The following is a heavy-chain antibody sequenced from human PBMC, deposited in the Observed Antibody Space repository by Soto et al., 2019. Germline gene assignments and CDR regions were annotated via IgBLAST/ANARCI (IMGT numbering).Heavy chain of an antibody. Sequence: PSETLSLTCTVSGGSISSYYWSWIRQPPGKGLEWIGYIYYSGSTNYNPSLKSRVTISVDTSKNQFSLKLSSVTAADTAVYYCARVRYFDWLSLSGFDPWGQGTLVTVSS. J-gene: IGHJ5*02. CDR1: GGSISSYY. CDR2: IYYSGST. CDR3: ARVRYFDWLSLSGFDP. V-gene: IGHV4-59*01. D-gene: IGHD3-9*01.